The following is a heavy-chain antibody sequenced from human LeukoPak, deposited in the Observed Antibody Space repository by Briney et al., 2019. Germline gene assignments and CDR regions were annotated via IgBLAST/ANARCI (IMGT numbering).Heavy chain of an antibody. V-gene: IGHV4-61*02. Sequence: KASETLSLTCTVSGGSISSGSYYWSWIRQPAGKGLEWIGRIYTSGSTNYNPSLKSRVTISVDTSKNQFSLKLSSVTAADTAVYYCARDKYYDSSGYSYFDYWGQGTLVTVSS. J-gene: IGHJ4*02. CDR1: GGSISSGSYY. CDR2: IYTSGST. D-gene: IGHD3-22*01. CDR3: ARDKYYDSSGYSYFDY.